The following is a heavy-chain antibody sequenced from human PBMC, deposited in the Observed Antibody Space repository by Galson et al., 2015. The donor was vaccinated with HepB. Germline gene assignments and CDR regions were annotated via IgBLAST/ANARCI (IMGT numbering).Heavy chain of an antibody. V-gene: IGHV5-10-1*01. J-gene: IGHJ4*02. CDR3: ARLELRFLEATPDRHVDY. Sequence: QSGAEVKKPGESLRISCKGSGYSFTSYWISWVRQMPGKGLEWMGRIDPSDSYTNYSPSFQGHVTISADKSISTAYLQWSSLKASDTAMYYCARLELRFLEATPDRHVDYWGQGTLVTVSS. CDR2: IDPSDSYT. CDR1: GYSFTSYW. D-gene: IGHD3-3*01.